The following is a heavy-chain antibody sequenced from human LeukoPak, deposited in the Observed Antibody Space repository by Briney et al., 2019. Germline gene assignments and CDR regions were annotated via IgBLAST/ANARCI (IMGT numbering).Heavy chain of an antibody. CDR1: GGSISSTSYY. Sequence: PSETLSLTCTVSGGSISSTSYYWGWIRQPPGKGLEWIGSIYYSWDTYYNPSLKSRVTISVDTSKNQFSLKLSSVTAADTAVYYCAREVNYGDYGDNAFDIWGQGTMVTVSS. D-gene: IGHD4-17*01. J-gene: IGHJ3*02. CDR3: AREVNYGDYGDNAFDI. V-gene: IGHV4-39*02. CDR2: IYYSWDT.